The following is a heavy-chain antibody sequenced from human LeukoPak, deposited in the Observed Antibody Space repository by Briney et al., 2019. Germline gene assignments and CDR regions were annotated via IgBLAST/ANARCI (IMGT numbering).Heavy chain of an antibody. CDR2: IYSGGST. D-gene: IGHD2-15*01. CDR1: GFTVSSNY. CDR3: ARDCSGGSCYSGFDY. V-gene: IGHV3-53*01. Sequence: GGSLRLSCAASGFTVSSNYMSWVRQAPGKGLEWVSVIYSGGSTYYADSVKGRFTISRDNSKNTLYLQMNSLRAEDTAVYYCARDCSGGSCYSGFDYWAREPWSPSPQ. J-gene: IGHJ4*02.